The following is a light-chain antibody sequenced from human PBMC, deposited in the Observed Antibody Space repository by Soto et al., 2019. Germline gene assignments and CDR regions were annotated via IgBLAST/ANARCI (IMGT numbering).Light chain of an antibody. Sequence: EIVMTHSPGTLSVSPCERVTLSCSASQSVSSKLVWYQRKPGQAPRLLIYDASTRATGMPGRFSGSGSGTDFTLTISSLEPEDFAVYYCQQRSNWPPITFGQGTRLEIK. CDR3: QQRSNWPPIT. V-gene: IGKV3-11*01. CDR1: QSVSSK. J-gene: IGKJ5*01. CDR2: DAS.